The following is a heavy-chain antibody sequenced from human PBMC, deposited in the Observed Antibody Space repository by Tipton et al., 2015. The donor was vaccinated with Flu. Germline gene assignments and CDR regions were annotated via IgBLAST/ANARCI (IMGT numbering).Heavy chain of an antibody. V-gene: IGHV4-61*01. CDR1: GGSVSSGSYY. D-gene: IGHD3-22*01. J-gene: IGHJ4*02. Sequence: TLSLTCTVSGGSVSSGSYYWSWIRQPPGKGLEWIGYIYYSGSTNYNPSLKSRVTISVDTSKNQFSLKLSSVTAADTAVYYCAREGYYDSSGLNWGQGTLVTVSS. CDR2: IYYSGST. CDR3: AREGYYDSSGLN.